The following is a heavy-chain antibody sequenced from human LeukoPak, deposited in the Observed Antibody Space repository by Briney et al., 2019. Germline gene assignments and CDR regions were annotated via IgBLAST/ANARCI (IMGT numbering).Heavy chain of an antibody. D-gene: IGHD5/OR15-5a*01. Sequence: PSETLSFTCTVSGGSISSSTYYWGWIRQPPGKGLEWIGTIYYSGTTYYSPSLKSRVTISVDTSKNQFSLKLSSVTAADTAVYYCARVAHDLYPYYFDYWGQGTLVTVSS. CDR1: GGSISSSTYY. J-gene: IGHJ4*02. CDR2: IYYSGTT. V-gene: IGHV4-39*07. CDR3: ARVAHDLYPYYFDY.